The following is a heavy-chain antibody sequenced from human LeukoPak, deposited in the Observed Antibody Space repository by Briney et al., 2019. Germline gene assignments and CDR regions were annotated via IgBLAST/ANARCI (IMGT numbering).Heavy chain of an antibody. CDR2: IYTGGTT. CDR3: ATLYS. J-gene: IGHJ4*02. V-gene: IGHV3-53*01. Sequence: GGSLRLSCAASGFSVTNYYMNWVRQAPGEGLEWVAVIYTGGTTNYADSVKGRFTISRDNSKNTLYLQMNSLRAEDTAVYYCATLYSWGRGTLVTVSS. CDR1: GFSVTNYY.